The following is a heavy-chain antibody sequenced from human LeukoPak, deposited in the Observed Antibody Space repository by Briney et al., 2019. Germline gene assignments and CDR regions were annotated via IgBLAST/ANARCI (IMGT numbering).Heavy chain of an antibody. D-gene: IGHD6-13*01. V-gene: IGHV1-2*02. J-gene: IGHJ4*02. CDR3: ARDGSIAAAAYYFDY. CDR1: GYTFTGYY. Sequence: GASVKVSCKASGYTFTGYYMHWVRQAPGQGLEWMGWINPNSGGTNYAQKFQGRVTMTRDTSISTAYMELSRLRSDDTAVYYCARDGSIAAAAYYFDYWGQGTLVTVSS. CDR2: INPNSGGT.